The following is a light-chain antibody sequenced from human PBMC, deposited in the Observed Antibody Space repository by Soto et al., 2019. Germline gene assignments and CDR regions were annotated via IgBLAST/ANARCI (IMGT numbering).Light chain of an antibody. Sequence: EIVLTQSPGTLALSPGERATLSCRASQSVSNNYLAWFQPAPGQAPRRLIYGASSRATGIPDRFSGSGSGTDFTLTISRLEPEDFAVFYCQHYGDFPYHFGQGTRVEIK. J-gene: IGKJ2*01. CDR1: QSVSNNY. CDR3: QHYGDFPYH. CDR2: GAS. V-gene: IGKV3-20*01.